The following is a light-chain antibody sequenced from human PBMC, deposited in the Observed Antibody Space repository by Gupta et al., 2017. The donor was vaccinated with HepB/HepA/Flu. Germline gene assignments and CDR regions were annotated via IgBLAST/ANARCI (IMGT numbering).Light chain of an antibody. J-gene: IGLJ2*01. CDR2: GND. CDR1: SSHIGAGYV. V-gene: IGLV1-40*01. Sequence: SVRRPPRAVSGAPGRGVIISCTGTSSHIGAGYVLHWYQNLPGKAPNLLGYGNDNRPSGVSDRFSGSKSGTSATLAIPGLPSEDEADSYCDSYDSRVSGWLFGGGTMLTVL. CDR3: DSYDSRVSGWL.